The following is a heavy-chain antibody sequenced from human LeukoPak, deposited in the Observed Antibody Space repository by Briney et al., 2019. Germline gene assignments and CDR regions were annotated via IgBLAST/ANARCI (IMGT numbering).Heavy chain of an antibody. CDR3: AREVSSAIGDCSSTSCYGGDAFDL. CDR2: IYHSGST. D-gene: IGHD2-2*01. J-gene: IGHJ3*01. CDR1: GGSISSGDFY. Sequence: SQTLSLTCSVSGGSISSGDFYWSWIRQPPGEGLEWIGYIYHSGSTYYHPSLKSRITISVDTSKNQLSLKVNSVIAADTAVYYCAREVSSAIGDCSSTSCYGGDAFDLWGQGTMVIVSS. V-gene: IGHV4-30-4*01.